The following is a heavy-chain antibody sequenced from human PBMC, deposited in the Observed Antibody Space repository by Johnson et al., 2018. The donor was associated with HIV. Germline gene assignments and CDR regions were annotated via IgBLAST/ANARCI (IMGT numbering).Heavy chain of an antibody. D-gene: IGHD4-17*01. CDR2: INCNGDTT. CDR1: GFIFENYG. V-gene: IGHV3-20*04. Sequence: VQLVGSGGSVVRPGGSLSLSCLGTGFIFENYGMRWVRQAPGKGLQWVSGINCNGDTTTYAASVTCRFTVSRANAKRSLYLQLNSLRDDDTALYYCATLTVRSRAFDIWGQGTLVTVSS. CDR3: ATLTVRSRAFDI. J-gene: IGHJ3*02.